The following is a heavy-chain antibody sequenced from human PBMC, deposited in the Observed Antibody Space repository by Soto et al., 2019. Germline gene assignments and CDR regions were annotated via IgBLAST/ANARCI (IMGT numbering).Heavy chain of an antibody. D-gene: IGHD3-3*02. Sequence: SETLSLTCNVSGRSMISYYWSWIRQPAGKGLEWIGRIYTGGNTNYNPSLKSRVTMSVDTSKSQFSLSLTSVTAADAAVYYCAREGDDRHFFFDSWGQGTLVTVSS. CDR1: GRSMISYY. J-gene: IGHJ4*02. V-gene: IGHV4-4*07. CDR3: AREGDDRHFFFDS. CDR2: IYTGGNT.